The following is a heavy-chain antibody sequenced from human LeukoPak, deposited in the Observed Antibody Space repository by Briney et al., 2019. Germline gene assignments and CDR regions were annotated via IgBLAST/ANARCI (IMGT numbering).Heavy chain of an antibody. D-gene: IGHD1-1*01. CDR3: ARDDNYSFDD. CDR2: IKEDGSEE. CDR1: GFTFSNYW. Sequence: GGSLRLSCAASGFTFSNYWMSWVRQAPGKGPEWVANIKEDGSEEYYVDSVKGRLTISRDNAKNSLYLQMNNLRAEDTAVYYCARDDNYSFDDWGRGTLVTVSS. V-gene: IGHV3-7*01. J-gene: IGHJ4*02.